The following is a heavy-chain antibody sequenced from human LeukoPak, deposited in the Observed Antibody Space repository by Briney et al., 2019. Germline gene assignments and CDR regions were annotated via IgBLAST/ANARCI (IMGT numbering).Heavy chain of an antibody. J-gene: IGHJ5*01. Sequence: GGSLRLSCATSGFTFSNYWMSWVRQAPGKGLEWVANINGDGSEEYYVDSVKGRFTISRANARSSLYLQMNSLRAEDTAVYYCARDPDSDNAWGWFDSWGQGTVVTVSS. CDR2: INGDGSEE. D-gene: IGHD3-16*01. V-gene: IGHV3-7*01. CDR1: GFTFSNYW. CDR3: ARDPDSDNAWGWFDS.